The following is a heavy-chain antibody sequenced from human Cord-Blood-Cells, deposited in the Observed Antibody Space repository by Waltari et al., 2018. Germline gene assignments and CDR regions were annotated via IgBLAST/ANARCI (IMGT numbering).Heavy chain of an antibody. CDR3: ARGLDDRYDFWSRYYYYYYGMDV. D-gene: IGHD3-3*01. V-gene: IGHV3-11*01. CDR2: MGRSGSTI. Sequence: YMGRSGSTIYYADAEKGRFTIPRDNDKNSLYLQMNSLRAEDTAVDYCARGLDDRYDFWSRYYYYYYGMDVWGQGTTVTVSS. J-gene: IGHJ6*02.